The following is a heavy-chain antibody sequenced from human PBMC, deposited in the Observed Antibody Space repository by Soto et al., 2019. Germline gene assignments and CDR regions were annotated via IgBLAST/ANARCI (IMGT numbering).Heavy chain of an antibody. D-gene: IGHD2-21*02. J-gene: IGHJ3*01. V-gene: IGHV3-53*01. CDR3: RAWLLAESFDV. CDR2: TPRTGAT. Sequence: VQLVESGGGLMQPGGSLRLACAASGFSVNSNFMNWVRKAPGKGLEWVSFTPRTGATLYADSVKGRLIVSRDDANNAVYLRLNRLTVDDTAVYYCRAWLLAESFDVWGPGTVVNVSA. CDR1: GFSVNSNF.